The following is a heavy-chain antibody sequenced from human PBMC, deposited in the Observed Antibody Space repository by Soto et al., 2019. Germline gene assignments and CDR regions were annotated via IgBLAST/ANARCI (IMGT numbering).Heavy chain of an antibody. Sequence: GGSLRLSCAASGFTCSTYSMNWARQAPGKGLEWIAYISIGSTTIFYADSVKGRFTISRDNAKSSLYLQMNSLRDEDTAVYYCARDNGMAGSFDPWGQGTLVTVSS. D-gene: IGHD2-8*01. V-gene: IGHV3-48*02. CDR3: ARDNGMAGSFDP. J-gene: IGHJ5*02. CDR1: GFTCSTYS. CDR2: ISIGSTTI.